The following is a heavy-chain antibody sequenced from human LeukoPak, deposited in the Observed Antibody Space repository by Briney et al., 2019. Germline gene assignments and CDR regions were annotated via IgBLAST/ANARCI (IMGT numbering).Heavy chain of an antibody. CDR3: ARESVVPAARQYNWFDP. Sequence: SETLSLTCAVYGGSFSGYYWSWIRQPPGKGLEWIGEINHSGSTNYNPSLKSRVTISVDTSKNQFSPKLSSVPAADTAVYYCARESVVPAARQYNWFDPWGQGTLVTVSS. J-gene: IGHJ5*02. D-gene: IGHD2-2*01. CDR1: GGSFSGYY. V-gene: IGHV4-34*01. CDR2: INHSGST.